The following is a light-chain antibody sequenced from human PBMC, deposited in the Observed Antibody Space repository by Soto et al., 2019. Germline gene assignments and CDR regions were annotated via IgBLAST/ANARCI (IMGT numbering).Light chain of an antibody. Sequence: IGVTQSPATLSLSPGERVTLSCRASQSVRSNLAWYQQKPGQAPRLLIYDASTRAAGIPARFIGSGSGTDFTLTISSLEPEDSAVYCCQQHLVRHTFGQGSKVDIK. J-gene: IGKJ1*01. CDR1: QSVRSN. CDR3: QQHLVRHT. V-gene: IGKV3D-11*02. CDR2: DAS.